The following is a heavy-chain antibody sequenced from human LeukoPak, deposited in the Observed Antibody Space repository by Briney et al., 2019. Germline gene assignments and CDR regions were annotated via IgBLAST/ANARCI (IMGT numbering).Heavy chain of an antibody. CDR2: FDPEDGET. CDR3: ATNFIAAATWFDP. Sequence: ASVKVSCKVSGYTLTELSMHWVRQAPGKGLEWMGGFDPEDGETIYAQKFQGRVTMTEGTSTDTAYMELSSLRSEDTAVYYCATNFIAAATWFDPWGQGTLVTVSS. D-gene: IGHD6-13*01. V-gene: IGHV1-24*01. J-gene: IGHJ5*02. CDR1: GYTLTELS.